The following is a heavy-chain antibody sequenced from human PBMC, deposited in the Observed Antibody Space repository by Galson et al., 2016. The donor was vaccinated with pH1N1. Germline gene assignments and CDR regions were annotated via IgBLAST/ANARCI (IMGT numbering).Heavy chain of an antibody. CDR3: ARDNLRGSGSPDASDV. CDR1: GFTFSSYA. V-gene: IGHV3-23*01. D-gene: IGHD3-10*02. Sequence: SLRLSCAASGFTFSSYAMSWVRQAPGKGLEWVSAISGSGGYTYFADSMQGRFTISRDNSKNTLYLRMNTLRAEDTAVYYCARDNLRGSGSPDASDVWGQGTMVTVSS. J-gene: IGHJ3*01. CDR2: ISGSGGYT.